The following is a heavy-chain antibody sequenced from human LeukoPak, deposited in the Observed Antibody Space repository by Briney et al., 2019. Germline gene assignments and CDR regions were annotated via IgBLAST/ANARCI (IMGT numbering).Heavy chain of an antibody. Sequence: GGSLRLSXAASGFTFSSYAMSWVRQTPGQGLEWLSGISWNSGSIGYADSVKGRFTISRDNAKNSLYLQMNSLRAEDMALYYCAKERRDAFDIWGQGTMVTVSS. J-gene: IGHJ3*02. CDR3: AKERRDAFDI. CDR2: ISWNSGSI. CDR1: GFTFSSYA. V-gene: IGHV3-9*03.